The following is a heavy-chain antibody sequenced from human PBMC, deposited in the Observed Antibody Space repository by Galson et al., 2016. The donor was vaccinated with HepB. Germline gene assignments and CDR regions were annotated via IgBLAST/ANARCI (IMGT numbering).Heavy chain of an antibody. Sequence: SLRLSCAASGFTFSNFAMNWVRQAPGKGLEWVSTLSGSGYVTYYADSVKGRFTISRDNSKNSLFLQMNILRAEDTDVYYFAKLEGQLTDNDYWGQGTLVTVSS. D-gene: IGHD1-1*01. J-gene: IGHJ4*02. CDR3: AKLEGQLTDNDY. CDR1: GFTFSNFA. CDR2: LSGSGYVT. V-gene: IGHV3-23*01.